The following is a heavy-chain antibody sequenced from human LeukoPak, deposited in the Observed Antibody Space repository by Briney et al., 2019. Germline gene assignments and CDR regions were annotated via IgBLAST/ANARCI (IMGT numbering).Heavy chain of an antibody. D-gene: IGHD6-19*01. CDR3: AKVGYSSGWYYYYMDV. CDR1: GFTFSSYA. CDR2: ISGSGGST. V-gene: IGHV3-23*01. J-gene: IGHJ6*03. Sequence: GGSLRLSCAASGFTFSSYAMSWVRQAPGKGLEWVSAISGSGGSTYYADSVKGRFTISRDNSKNTLYLQMNSLRAEDTAVYYCAKVGYSSGWYYYYMDVWGKGTKVTVSS.